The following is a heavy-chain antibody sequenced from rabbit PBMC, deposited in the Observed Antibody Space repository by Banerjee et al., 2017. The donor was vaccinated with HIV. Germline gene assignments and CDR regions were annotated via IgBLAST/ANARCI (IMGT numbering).Heavy chain of an antibody. CDR2: IDPVFGST. CDR3: VRDPGDDYGDYITRLDL. D-gene: IGHD2-1*01. J-gene: IGHJ3*01. V-gene: IGHV1S43*01. Sequence: QQQLEESGGGLVKPGGTLTLTCKASGIDFSSYYRMCWVRQAPGKGLEWIGYIDPVFGSTYYASWVNGRFTISSHNAQNTLYLQLNSLTAADTATYFCVRDPGDDYGDYITRLDLWAQAPWSPS. CDR1: GIDFSSYYR.